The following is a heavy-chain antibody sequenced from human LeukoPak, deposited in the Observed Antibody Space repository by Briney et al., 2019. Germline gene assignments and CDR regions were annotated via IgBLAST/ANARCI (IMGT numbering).Heavy chain of an antibody. Sequence: QTGGSLRLSCAASGFILGHYWMSWVRQAPGKGLEWVANIKEDGTMKFYADSEKGRFTISRDNVKKSLLLQMNSLRAEDMAVYYCARRRVAKDLWGQGTLVTVSS. J-gene: IGHJ4*02. CDR1: GFILGHYW. CDR3: ARRRVAKDL. CDR2: IKEDGTMK. V-gene: IGHV3-7*01. D-gene: IGHD2-21*01.